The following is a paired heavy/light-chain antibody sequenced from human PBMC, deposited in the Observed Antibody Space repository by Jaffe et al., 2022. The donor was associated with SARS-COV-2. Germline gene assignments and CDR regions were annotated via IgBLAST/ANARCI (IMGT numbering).Light chain of an antibody. CDR1: QRVSSN. CDR2: GAS. CDR3: QQYNNWWT. V-gene: IGKV3-15*01. Sequence: EIVMTQSPATLSVFPGERATLSCRASQRVSSNLAWYQQKPGQAPRLLIYGASTRATGIPARFSGSGSGTEFTLTISSLQSEDFAVYYCQQYNNWWTFGQGTKVEIK. J-gene: IGKJ1*01.
Heavy chain of an antibody. V-gene: IGHV3-13*01. CDR2: IGTAGDT. Sequence: EVQLAESGGGLVQPGGSLRLSCAASGFTLSSYDMHWVRQATGKGLEWVSAIGTAGDTYYPGSVKGRFTISRENAKNSLYLQMNGLRAGDTAVYYCARGGHSSGYYDAFDMWGQGTMVTVSS. J-gene: IGHJ3*02. D-gene: IGHD3-22*01. CDR1: GFTLSSYD. CDR3: ARGGHSSGYYDAFDM.